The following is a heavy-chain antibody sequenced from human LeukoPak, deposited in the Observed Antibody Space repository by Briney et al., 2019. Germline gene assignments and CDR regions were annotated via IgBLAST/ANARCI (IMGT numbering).Heavy chain of an antibody. D-gene: IGHD2-2*01. CDR1: GFAFSSYG. CDR3: AKVSYQLLCDY. V-gene: IGHV3-23*01. J-gene: IGHJ4*02. Sequence: GGTLRLSCAASGFAFSSYGMSWVRQAPGKGLEWVSAISGSGGSTYYADSVKGRFTISRDNSKNTLYLQMNSLRAEDTAVYYCAKVSYQLLCDYWGQGTLVTVSS. CDR2: ISGSGGST.